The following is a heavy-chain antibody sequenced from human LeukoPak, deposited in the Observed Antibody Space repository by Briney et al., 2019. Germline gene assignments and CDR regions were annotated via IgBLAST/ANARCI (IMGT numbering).Heavy chain of an antibody. D-gene: IGHD6-13*01. Sequence: GGSLRLSCAAYGFTFSNYAMTWVRQAPGKGLERVSGISGSGDGTYYADSVKGRFTISRDNSENTLHLQMNSLRAEDTALYYCAKGYSSSWANWLDPWGQGTLVTVSA. CDR1: GFTFSNYA. V-gene: IGHV3-23*01. CDR3: AKGYSSSWANWLDP. J-gene: IGHJ5*02. CDR2: ISGSGDGT.